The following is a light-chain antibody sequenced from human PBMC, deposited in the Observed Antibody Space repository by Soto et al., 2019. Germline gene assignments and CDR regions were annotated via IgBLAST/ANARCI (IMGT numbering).Light chain of an antibody. J-gene: IGKJ5*01. CDR1: QSLLDSDGETY. V-gene: IGKV2-24*01. CDR2: EVS. Sequence: EIVMTQTPLSSPVTLGQPASISCRSSQSLLDSDGETYLSWLQQRPGQPPRLLIYEVSTRVSGVPDRFSGSGSGTDFTLEISRVETDDVGIYYCMQSTQLPPTFGQGTRLGIE. CDR3: MQSTQLPPT.